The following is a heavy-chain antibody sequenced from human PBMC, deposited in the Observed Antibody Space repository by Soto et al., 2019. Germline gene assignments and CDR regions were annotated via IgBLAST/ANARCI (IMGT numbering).Heavy chain of an antibody. J-gene: IGHJ5*02. CDR1: GYTLSSYG. CDR3: ARDRVGYYDFWSGYYNWFDP. D-gene: IGHD3-3*01. Sequence: APVKVSRKASGYTLSSYGISWGRQGPGQRVEWMGWISAYNGNTNYAQKLQGRVTMTTDTSTSTAYMELRSLRSDDTAVYYCARDRVGYYDFWSGYYNWFDPWGQGTLVTVSS. CDR2: ISAYNGNT. V-gene: IGHV1-18*01.